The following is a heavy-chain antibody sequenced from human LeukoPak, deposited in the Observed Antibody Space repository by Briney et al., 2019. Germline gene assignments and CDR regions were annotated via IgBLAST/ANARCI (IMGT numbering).Heavy chain of an antibody. Sequence: SETLSLTCTVSGGSISSYYRSWIRQPPGKGLEWVGYIYYSGSTNYNPSLKSRVTISEDTSKIQFYLKPGSGTADDSALYYEASVIYYDSGGARVYWGERPLVTVSS. D-gene: IGHD3-22*01. J-gene: IGHJ4*02. CDR3: ASVIYYDSGGARVY. CDR1: GGSISSYY. V-gene: IGHV4-59*01. CDR2: IYYSGST.